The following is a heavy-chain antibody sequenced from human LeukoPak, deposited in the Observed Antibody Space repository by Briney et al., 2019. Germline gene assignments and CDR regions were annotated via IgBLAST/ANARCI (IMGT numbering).Heavy chain of an antibody. CDR3: ARALPYCSSTSCYLFYYGMDV. J-gene: IGHJ6*02. CDR2: INPNSGGT. CDR1: GYTFTGYY. V-gene: IGHV1-2*02. D-gene: IGHD2-2*01. Sequence: ASVKVSCKASGYTFTGYYMHWVRQAPGQGLEWMGWINPNSGGTNCAQKFQGRVTMTRDTSISTAYMELSRLRSDDTAVYYCARALPYCSSTSCYLFYYGMDVWGQGTTVTVSS.